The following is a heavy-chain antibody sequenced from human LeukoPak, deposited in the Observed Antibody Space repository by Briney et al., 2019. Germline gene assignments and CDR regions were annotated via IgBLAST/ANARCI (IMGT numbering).Heavy chain of an antibody. J-gene: IGHJ4*02. D-gene: IGHD4-11*01. CDR2: INWNGGNT. CDR3: ARVASNYDFDY. CDR1: GFTFDDYG. V-gene: IGHV3-20*04. Sequence: GGSLRLSCAASGFTFDDYGMSWVRQAPGKGLEWVSGINWNGGNTGYAGSVKGRFTISRDNAKNSLYLQTNSLRAEDTALYYCARVASNYDFDYWGQGTLVTVSS.